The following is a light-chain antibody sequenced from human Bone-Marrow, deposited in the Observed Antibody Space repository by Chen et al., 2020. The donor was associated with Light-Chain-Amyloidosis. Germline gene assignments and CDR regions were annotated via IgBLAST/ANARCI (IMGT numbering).Light chain of an antibody. Sequence: SYVLTQPPSVSVAPRQTATTTCGGDNIGRKSVNWYQQQPGQAPALVVYADSAPPSGIPERFSGSNSGNTATLTVGRVEAGDEADYYCQVWDATNNLVVFGGGTKLTVL. CDR3: QVWDATNNLVV. CDR1: NIGRKS. V-gene: IGLV3-21*02. CDR2: ADS. J-gene: IGLJ2*01.